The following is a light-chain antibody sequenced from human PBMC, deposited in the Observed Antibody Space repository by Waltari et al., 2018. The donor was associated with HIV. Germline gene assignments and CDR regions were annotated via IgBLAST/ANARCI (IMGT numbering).Light chain of an antibody. Sequence: QSVLTQPPSASGTPGQRVTISRSGSSSNIGTNYIYWFQQLPGTAPKLLIYRNNQRPSGVPDRFSGSKSGTSVFLAISGLRSEDEADYYCAAWDENLSGRVVFGGGTKLTVL. V-gene: IGLV1-47*01. CDR2: RNN. CDR1: SSNIGTNY. J-gene: IGLJ2*01. CDR3: AAWDENLSGRVV.